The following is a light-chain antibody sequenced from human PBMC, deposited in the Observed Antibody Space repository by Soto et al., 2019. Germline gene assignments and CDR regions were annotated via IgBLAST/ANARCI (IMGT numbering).Light chain of an antibody. V-gene: IGKV1-12*01. CDR3: QQVNSFPST. Sequence: DIQMTQSPSYVSASVGDRLTMPCRASQGIKNWLAWYQQKPGKAPNLLIYTGSSLQSGVPSRFSGSGSGTDFTLTISCLQSEDFATYYCQQVNSFPSTFGQGTRLEN. CDR2: TGS. J-gene: IGKJ5*01. CDR1: QGIKNW.